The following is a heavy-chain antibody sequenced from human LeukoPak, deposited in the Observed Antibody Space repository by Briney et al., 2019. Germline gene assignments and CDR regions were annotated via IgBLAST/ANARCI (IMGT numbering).Heavy chain of an antibody. CDR3: AREVKEVRIAARKSYYYYYMDV. V-gene: IGHV3-7*01. CDR2: IKQDGSEK. CDR1: GFTFSSYG. Sequence: PGGSLRLSCAASGFTFSSYGMHWVRQAPGKGLEWVANIKQDGSEKYYVDSVKGRFTISRDNAKNSLYLQMNSLRAEDTAVYYCAREVKEVRIAARKSYYYYYMDVWGKGTTVTVSS. D-gene: IGHD6-6*01. J-gene: IGHJ6*03.